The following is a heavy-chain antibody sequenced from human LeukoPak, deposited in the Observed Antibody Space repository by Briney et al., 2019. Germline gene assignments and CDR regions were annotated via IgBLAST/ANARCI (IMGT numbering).Heavy chain of an antibody. V-gene: IGHV4-31*03. D-gene: IGHD1-1*01. CDR3: ARADGPWKKYLQH. CDR2: IYSIGTT. J-gene: IGHJ1*01. Sequence: TSSETLSLTCTVSGGSVSSGGDYWSWIRQHPGKGLEWVGYIYSIGTTYYNPSLRSRINMSIDTSKNQFSLKLSSVTAADTAVYYCARADGPWKKYLQHWGQGTLVTVSS. CDR1: GGSVSSGGDY.